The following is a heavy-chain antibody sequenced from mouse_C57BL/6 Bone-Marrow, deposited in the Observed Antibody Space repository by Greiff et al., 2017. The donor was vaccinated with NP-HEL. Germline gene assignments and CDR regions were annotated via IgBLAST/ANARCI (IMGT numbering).Heavy chain of an antibody. J-gene: IGHJ1*03. V-gene: IGHV1-5*01. D-gene: IGHD1-1*01. CDR3: TKRAITTVVGGYWYFDV. CDR2: IYPGNSDT. Sequence: EVQLQESGPVLARPGASVKMSCKTSGYTFTSYWMHWVKQRPGQGLEWIGAIYPGNSDTSYNQKFKGKAKLTAVTSASTAYMELSSLTNEDSAVYYCTKRAITTVVGGYWYFDVWGTGTTVTVSS. CDR1: GYTFTSYW.